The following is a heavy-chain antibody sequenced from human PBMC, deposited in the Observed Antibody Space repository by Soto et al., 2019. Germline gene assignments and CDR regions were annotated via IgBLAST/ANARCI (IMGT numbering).Heavy chain of an antibody. J-gene: IGHJ5*02. CDR1: GGSITSSSYY. V-gene: IGHV4-39*01. CDR2: IYYSGST. D-gene: IGHD3-3*02. CDR3: ARLGAFYQSLDP. Sequence: SETLSLTCTVSGGSITSSSYYWGWIRQPPGKGLEWIGTIYYSGSTYYNPSLKSRVTISVDTSKNQFSLRLSSVTAADTAVYYCARLGAFYQSLDPWGPGTLVTVSS.